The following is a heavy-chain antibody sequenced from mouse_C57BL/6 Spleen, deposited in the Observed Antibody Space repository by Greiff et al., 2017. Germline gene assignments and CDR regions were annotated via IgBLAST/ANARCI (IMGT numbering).Heavy chain of an antibody. CDR2: INPSNGGT. Sequence: QVQLQQSGTELVKPWASVKLSCKASGYTFTSYWMHWVKQRPGQGLEWIGNINPSNGGTNYNEKFKSKATLTVDKSSSTAYMQLSSLTSEDSAVYYCAREVVAPTNFDYWGQGTTLTVSS. CDR3: AREVVAPTNFDY. CDR1: GYTFTSYW. D-gene: IGHD1-1*01. J-gene: IGHJ2*01. V-gene: IGHV1-53*01.